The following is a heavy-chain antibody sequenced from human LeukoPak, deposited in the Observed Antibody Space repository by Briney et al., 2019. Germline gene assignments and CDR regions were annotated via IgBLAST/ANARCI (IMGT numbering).Heavy chain of an antibody. J-gene: IGHJ6*02. D-gene: IGHD3-10*01. CDR1: GFTFSSYG. CDR3: AKGSLLLWFGELSYGMDV. V-gene: IGHV3-30*18. Sequence: GGSLRLSCAASGFTFSSYGMHWVRQAPGKGLGWVAVISYDGSNKYYADSVKGRFTISRDNSKNTLYLQMNSLRAEDTAVYYCAKGSLLLWFGELSYGMDVWGQGTTVTVSS. CDR2: ISYDGSNK.